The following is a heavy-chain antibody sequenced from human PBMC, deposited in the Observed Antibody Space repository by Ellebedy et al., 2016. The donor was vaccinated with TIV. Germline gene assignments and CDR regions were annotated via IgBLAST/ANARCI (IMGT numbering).Heavy chain of an antibody. CDR1: GFTFSSYA. V-gene: IGHV3-23*01. CDR3: ARDGNQLDY. Sequence: PGGSLRLSCAASGFTFSSYAMCWVRQAPGKGLEWISTISDSGSGTFFADSVKGRFTISRDNAKNLLYLQMNRLRDEDTAVYYCARDGNQLDYWGQGTLVIVSS. CDR2: ISDSGSGT. D-gene: IGHD1-1*01. J-gene: IGHJ4*02.